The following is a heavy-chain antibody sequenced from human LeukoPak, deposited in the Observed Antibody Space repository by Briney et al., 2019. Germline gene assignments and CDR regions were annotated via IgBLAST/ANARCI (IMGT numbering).Heavy chain of an antibody. D-gene: IGHD3-22*01. CDR2: IKSKTDGGTT. V-gene: IGHV3-15*01. J-gene: IGHJ4*02. Sequence: GGSLRLSCAASGFTFSNAWMSWVRQAPGKGLKWVGRIKSKTDGGTTDYAAPVKGRFTISRDDSKNTLYLQMNSLKTEDTAVYYCTTVDYDSSGYVSYWGQGTLVTVSS. CDR1: GFTFSNAW. CDR3: TTVDYDSSGYVSY.